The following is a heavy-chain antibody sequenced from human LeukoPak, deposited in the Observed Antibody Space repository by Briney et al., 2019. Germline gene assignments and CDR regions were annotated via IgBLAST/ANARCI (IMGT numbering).Heavy chain of an antibody. Sequence: SVKVSCKASGGTFSSYAISWVRQAPGQGLEWMGGIIPIFGTANYAQKFQGRVTITTDESTSTAYMELSSLRSEDTAVHYCARVSNYDILTGYGDMDVWGKGTTVTVSS. CDR2: IIPIFGTA. J-gene: IGHJ6*03. V-gene: IGHV1-69*05. CDR1: GGTFSSYA. CDR3: ARVSNYDILTGYGDMDV. D-gene: IGHD3-9*01.